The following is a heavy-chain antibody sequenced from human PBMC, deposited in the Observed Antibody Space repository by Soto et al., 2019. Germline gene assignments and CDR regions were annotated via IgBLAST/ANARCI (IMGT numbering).Heavy chain of an antibody. Sequence: GASVKVSCKASGYTFTSYAMHWVRQAPGQRLEWMGWINAGNGNTKYSQKFQGRVTITRDTSASTAYMELSSLRSEDTAMYYCARDRVNMIVVNNWFDHWGQGTLVNVSS. V-gene: IGHV1-3*01. CDR1: GYTFTSYA. CDR2: INAGNGNT. J-gene: IGHJ5*02. CDR3: ARDRVNMIVVNNWFDH. D-gene: IGHD3-22*01.